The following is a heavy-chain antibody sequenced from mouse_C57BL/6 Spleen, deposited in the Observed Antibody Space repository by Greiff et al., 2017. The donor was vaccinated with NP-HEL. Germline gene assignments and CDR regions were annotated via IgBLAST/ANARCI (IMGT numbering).Heavy chain of an antibody. V-gene: IGHV5-15*04. CDR2: ISNLAYSI. Sequence: EVMLVESGGGLVQPGGSLKLSCAASGFTFSDYGMAWVRQAPRKGPEWVAFISNLAYSIYYADTVTGRFTISRENAKNTLYLEMSSLRSEDTAMYYCARAYGGYVDYWGKGTTLTVSS. CDR3: ARAYGGYVDY. CDR1: GFTFSDYG. J-gene: IGHJ2*01. D-gene: IGHD6-5*01.